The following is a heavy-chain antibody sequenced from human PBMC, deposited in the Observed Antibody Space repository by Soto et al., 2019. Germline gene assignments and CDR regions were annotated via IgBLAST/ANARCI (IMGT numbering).Heavy chain of an antibody. CDR2: TDYSGNT. V-gene: IGHV4-59*08. D-gene: IGHD6-19*01. CDR3: ARAVGDPLYYLDY. Sequence: QVQLQESGPGLVRPSETLSLTCTVSSDSISSYYWIWIRQSPGKGLEWIGYTDYSGNTNYNPSLKSRVTISGDTSKNQFSLRLSSVSAADTAVYYCARAVGDPLYYLDYWGQRPLVTVYS. J-gene: IGHJ4*02. CDR1: SDSISSYY.